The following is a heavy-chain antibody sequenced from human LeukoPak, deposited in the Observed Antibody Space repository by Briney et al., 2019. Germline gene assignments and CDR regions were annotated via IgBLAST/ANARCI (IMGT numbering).Heavy chain of an antibody. J-gene: IGHJ4*02. Sequence: ASVKVSCKASGGTFSSYAISWVRQAPGQGLEWMGGIIPIFGTANYAQKFQGRVTITTDESTSTAYMELSSLRSEDTAVYYCATKGKYCSGGSCYSFGYWGQGTLVTVSS. CDR2: IIPIFGTA. CDR3: ATKGKYCSGGSCYSFGY. V-gene: IGHV1-69*05. D-gene: IGHD2-15*01. CDR1: GGTFSSYA.